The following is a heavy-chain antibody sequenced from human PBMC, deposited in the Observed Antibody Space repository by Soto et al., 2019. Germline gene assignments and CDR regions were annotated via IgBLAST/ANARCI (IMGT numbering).Heavy chain of an antibody. CDR1: GGSISSSSYY. CDR2: IYYSGST. J-gene: IGHJ6*02. Sequence: SETLSLTCTVSGGSISSSSYYWGWIRQPPGKGLEWIGSIYYSGSTYYNPSLKSRVTISVDTSKNQFSLKLSSVTAADTAVYYCASAVGYSSSWYPVDYYYYYGMDVWGQGTTVTVSS. CDR3: ASAVGYSSSWYPVDYYYYYGMDV. V-gene: IGHV4-39*01. D-gene: IGHD6-13*01.